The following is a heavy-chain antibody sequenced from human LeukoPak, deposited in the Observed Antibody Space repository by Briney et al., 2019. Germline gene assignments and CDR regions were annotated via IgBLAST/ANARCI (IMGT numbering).Heavy chain of an antibody. CDR3: AREDDILTGRIPYYFDY. D-gene: IGHD3-9*01. V-gene: IGHV4-61*02. Sequence: SQTLSLTCTVPGGSISSDNYSWSWIRQPAGKGLEWIGRVYTSGSTNYNPSLKSRVTISVDTSKNQFSLKLSSVTAADTAVYYCAREDDILTGRIPYYFDYWGQGTLVTVSS. CDR2: VYTSGST. CDR1: GGSISSDNYS. J-gene: IGHJ4*02.